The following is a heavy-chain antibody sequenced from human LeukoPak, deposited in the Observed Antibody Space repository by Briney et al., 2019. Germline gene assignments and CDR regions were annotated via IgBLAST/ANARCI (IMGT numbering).Heavy chain of an antibody. CDR3: ARIVRTYYYDSSGYYLDY. V-gene: IGHV1-2*02. J-gene: IGHJ4*02. CDR1: GYTFTGYY. Sequence: GASVKVSCKASGYTFTGYYMHWVRQATGQGLEWMGWINPNSGGTNYAQKFQGRVTMTRDTSISTAYMELSRLRSDDTAVYYCARIVRTYYYDSSGYYLDYWGQGTLVTVSS. CDR2: INPNSGGT. D-gene: IGHD3-22*01.